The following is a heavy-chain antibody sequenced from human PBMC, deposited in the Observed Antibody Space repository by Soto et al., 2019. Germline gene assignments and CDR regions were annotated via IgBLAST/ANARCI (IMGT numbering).Heavy chain of an antibody. CDR3: ARDSGHYDILTGYYDYYYGMDV. CDR1: GYTFTSYG. V-gene: IGHV1-18*01. CDR2: ISAYNGNT. Sequence: GASVKVSCKASGYTFTSYGISCVRQAPGQVLEWMGWISAYNGNTNYAQKLQGRVTMTTDTSTSTAYMELRSLRSDDTAVYYCARDSGHYDILTGYYDYYYGMDVWGQGTTVTVSS. D-gene: IGHD3-9*01. J-gene: IGHJ6*02.